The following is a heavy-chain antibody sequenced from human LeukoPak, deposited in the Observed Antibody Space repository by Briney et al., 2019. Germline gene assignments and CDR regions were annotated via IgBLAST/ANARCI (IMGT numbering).Heavy chain of an antibody. V-gene: IGHV4-39*07. D-gene: IGHD3-22*01. CDR1: GGSISSSSYY. Sequence: SETLSLTCTVSGGSISSSSYYWGWIRQPPGKGLEWIGSIYYSGSTYYNPSLKSRVTISVDTSKNQFSLKLSSVTAADTAVYYCAREGSSGYYLRYWGQGTLVTVSS. CDR2: IYYSGST. J-gene: IGHJ4*02. CDR3: AREGSSGYYLRY.